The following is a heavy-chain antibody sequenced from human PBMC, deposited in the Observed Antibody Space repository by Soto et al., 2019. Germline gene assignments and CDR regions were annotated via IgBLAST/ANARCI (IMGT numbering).Heavy chain of an antibody. CDR3: TLASFDY. CDR2: INPSDGST. Sequence: QVQLVQSGAEVKEPGASVTVSCKASGYAFTSYYIHWVRQAPGQGLEWVGIINPSDGSTSYPHNFQGRVSMTRDTSTSTVDMDLSRLRYEYTAMYYCTLASFDYWGQGTQVTVSP. CDR1: GYAFTSYY. V-gene: IGHV1-46*03. J-gene: IGHJ4*02.